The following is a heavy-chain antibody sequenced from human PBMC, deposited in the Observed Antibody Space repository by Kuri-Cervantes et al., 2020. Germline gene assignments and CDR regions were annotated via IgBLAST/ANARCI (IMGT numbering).Heavy chain of an antibody. J-gene: IGHJ4*02. CDR2: INPNSGGT. CDR1: GYTFTGYY. V-gene: IGHV1-2*02. Sequence: ASVKVSCKASGYTFTGYYMHWVRQAPGQGLEWMGWINPNSGGTKYAQKFQDRVTMTRDTSISTAYLQWSSLKASDTAMYYCTTPGILGATDTFDIWGQGTLVTVSS. CDR3: TTPGILGATDTFDI. D-gene: IGHD1-26*01.